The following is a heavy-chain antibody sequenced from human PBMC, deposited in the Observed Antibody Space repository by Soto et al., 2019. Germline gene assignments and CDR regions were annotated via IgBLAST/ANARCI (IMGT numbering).Heavy chain of an antibody. D-gene: IGHD3-10*01. CDR1: GYTFSIYG. V-gene: IGHV1-18*01. CDR3: VRDLDGSGSYYTDY. CDR2: TRPNNGNT. J-gene: IGHJ4*02. Sequence: ASVKVSCKASGYTFSIYGINWVRQAPGQGLEWMGWTRPNNGNTKYAQNLQGRVTMTTDISTSTAYMELRSLRPDDTAVYYCVRDLDGSGSYYTDYWGQGTLVTVSS.